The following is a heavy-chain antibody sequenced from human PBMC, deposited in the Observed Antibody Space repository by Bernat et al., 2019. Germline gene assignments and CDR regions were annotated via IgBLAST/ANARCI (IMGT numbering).Heavy chain of an antibody. Sequence: EVQLVESGGGLVQPGGSLRLSCAASGITFSSYWMSWVRQAPGKGLEWVANINQEGSEKYYVDSVKGRFTCSRDNAKNSLFLQMTSLRAEDTAVYYCARLHHDSNWLDPWGQGTLVTVSS. CDR3: ARLHHDSNWLDP. CDR1: GITFSSYW. D-gene: IGHD3-3*01. J-gene: IGHJ5*02. V-gene: IGHV3-7*03. CDR2: INQEGSEK.